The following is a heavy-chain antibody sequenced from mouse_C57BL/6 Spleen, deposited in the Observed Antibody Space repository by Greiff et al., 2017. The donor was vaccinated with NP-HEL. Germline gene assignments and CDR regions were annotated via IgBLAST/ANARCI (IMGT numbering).Heavy chain of an antibody. V-gene: IGHV1-82*01. CDR3: ASLYDGYYPSY. CDR2: IYPGDGDT. CDR1: GYAFSSSW. Sequence: VQLQESGPELVKPGASVKISCKASGYAFSSSWMNWVKQRPGKGLEWIGRIYPGDGDTNYNGKFKGKATLTADKSSSTAYMQLSSLTSEDSAVYFCASLYDGYYPSYWGQGTTLTVSS. D-gene: IGHD2-3*01. J-gene: IGHJ2*01.